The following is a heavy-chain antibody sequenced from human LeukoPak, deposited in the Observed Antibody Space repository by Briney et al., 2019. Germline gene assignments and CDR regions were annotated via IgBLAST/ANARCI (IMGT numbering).Heavy chain of an antibody. Sequence: GGSLRLSCAASGFTFSSYGMHWVRQAPGKGLEWVAVISYDGSNKYYADSVKGRFTISRDNSKNTLYLQMNSLRAEDTAVYYRANAYYYDSSGYYEISYWGQGTLVTVSS. V-gene: IGHV3-30*18. CDR3: ANAYYYDSSGYYEISY. D-gene: IGHD3-22*01. CDR2: ISYDGSNK. CDR1: GFTFSSYG. J-gene: IGHJ4*02.